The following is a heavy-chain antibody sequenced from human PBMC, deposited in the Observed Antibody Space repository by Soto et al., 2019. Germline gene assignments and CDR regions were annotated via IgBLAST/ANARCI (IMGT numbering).Heavy chain of an antibody. J-gene: IGHJ6*02. Sequence: GGSLRLSCAASGFTFCKFVMRWVRQTPGKGLEWVSTITETGADTYYTDSVKGRFTISRDNSKNTLYLQMTTLRAEDTALYYCTKASSDRNHMEVWGPGTTVTVSS. CDR3: TKASSDRNHMEV. V-gene: IGHV3-23*01. CDR2: ITETGADT. CDR1: GFTFCKFV.